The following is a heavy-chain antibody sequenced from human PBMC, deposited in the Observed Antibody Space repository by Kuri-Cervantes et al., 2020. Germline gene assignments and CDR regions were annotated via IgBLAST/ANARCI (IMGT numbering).Heavy chain of an antibody. Sequence: SETLSLTCTVSGGSVSSGSYYWSWIRQPPGKGLEWVGYIYYSGSTNYNPSLKSRVTISVDTSKNQFSLKLSSVTAADTAVYYCARDLAYCGGDCYRKFDYWGQGTLVTVSS. J-gene: IGHJ4*02. CDR1: GGSVSSGSYY. CDR3: ARDLAYCGGDCYRKFDY. V-gene: IGHV4-61*01. D-gene: IGHD2-21*02. CDR2: IYYSGST.